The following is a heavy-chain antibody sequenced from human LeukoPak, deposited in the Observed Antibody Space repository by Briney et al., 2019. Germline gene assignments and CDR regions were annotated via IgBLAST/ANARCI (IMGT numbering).Heavy chain of an antibody. CDR1: GGSISGTSRSSYY. V-gene: IGHV4-61*05. D-gene: IGHD6-19*01. Sequence: PSETLSLTCTVSGGSISGTSRSSYYWGWIRQPPGKGLEWIGYIYYSGSTNYNPSLKSRVTISVDTSKNQFSLKLSSVTAADTAVYYCARRGSGWYEGAFDIWGQGTMVTVSS. CDR2: IYYSGST. CDR3: ARRGSGWYEGAFDI. J-gene: IGHJ3*02.